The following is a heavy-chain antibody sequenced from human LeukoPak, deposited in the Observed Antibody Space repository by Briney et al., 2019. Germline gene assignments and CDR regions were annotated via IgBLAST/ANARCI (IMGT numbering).Heavy chain of an antibody. D-gene: IGHD5-18*01. J-gene: IGHJ4*02. V-gene: IGHV3-43*01. CDR3: AKELDTMFFDY. CDR1: GFNFDRYT. Sequence: PGGSPRLSCATSGFNFDRYTIHWVRQAPGKGLEWVSLAGWAGGTTYYSDSVRGRFTISRDSGKNSVYLQMNSLTTDDTAFYFCAKELDTMFFDYRGQGALVTVSS. CDR2: AGWAGGTT.